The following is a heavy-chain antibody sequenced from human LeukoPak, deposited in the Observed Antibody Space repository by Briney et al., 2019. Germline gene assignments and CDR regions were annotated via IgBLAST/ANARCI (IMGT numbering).Heavy chain of an antibody. CDR3: ARTYNWFDP. V-gene: IGHV4-34*01. Sequence: SETLSLTCAVYGGSFSGYYWSWIRQPPGKGLEWIGEINHSGSTNYNPSLKSRVTISVDTSKNQFPLKLSSETAADTAVYYCARTYNWFDPWGQGTLVTVSS. CDR2: INHSGST. J-gene: IGHJ5*02. CDR1: GGSFSGYY.